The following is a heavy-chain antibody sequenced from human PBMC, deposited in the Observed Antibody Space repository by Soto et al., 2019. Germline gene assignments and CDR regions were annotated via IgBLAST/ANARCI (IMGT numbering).Heavy chain of an antibody. J-gene: IGHJ4*02. CDR2: IYYTGST. V-gene: IGHV4-59*08. D-gene: IGHD3-10*01. CDR1: GGSMTSDY. Sequence: QVQLQESGPGLVKPSETLSLTCTVSGGSMTSDYWSWIRQPPGEGLDWIGYIYYTGSTSYNPSLRSRVTMSVHTSKNQLSLKLTSVTAADTAVYYCARLATSGTHYNVLDYWGQGTLVTVSS. CDR3: ARLATSGTHYNVLDY.